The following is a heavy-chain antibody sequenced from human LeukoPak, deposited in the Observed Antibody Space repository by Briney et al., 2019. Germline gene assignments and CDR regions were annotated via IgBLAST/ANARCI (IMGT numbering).Heavy chain of an antibody. V-gene: IGHV4-39*01. J-gene: IGHJ4*02. D-gene: IGHD2-8*01. CDR3: ARQIVLMVYAIRYFDY. CDR2: IYYSGST. Sequence: SETLSLTCTVYGGSISSSSYYWGWIRQPPGKGLEWIGSIYYSGSTYYNPSLKSRVTISVDTSKNQFSLKLSSVTAADTAVYYCARQIVLMVYAIRYFDYWGQGTLVTVSS. CDR1: GGSISSSSYY.